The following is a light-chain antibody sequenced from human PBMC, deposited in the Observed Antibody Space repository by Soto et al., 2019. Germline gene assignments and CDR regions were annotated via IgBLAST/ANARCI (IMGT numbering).Light chain of an antibody. CDR3: SSYAGSNNFVV. J-gene: IGLJ2*01. Sequence: QYALTQPPSASGSPGQSVTISCTGTSGDVGDYNYVSWYQHHPGKAPKLMIYEVSKRPSGVPDRFSGSKSGNTASLTVSGLQADDEADYYCSSYAGSNNFVVFGGGTKLTVL. CDR2: EVS. V-gene: IGLV2-8*01. CDR1: SGDVGDYNY.